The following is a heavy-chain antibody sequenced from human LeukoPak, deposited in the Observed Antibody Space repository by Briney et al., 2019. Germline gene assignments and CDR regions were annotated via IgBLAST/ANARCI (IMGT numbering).Heavy chain of an antibody. CDR3: ARDRAGYSSSWHPGGWYNWFDP. Sequence: GGSLRLSCAASGFTFSSYWMSWVRQAPGKGLEWVANIKQEGREKYYVDSVKGRFTISRDNAKNSLYLQMNSLRAEDTAVYYCARDRAGYSSSWHPGGWYNWFDPWGQGTLVTVSS. CDR2: IKQEGREK. J-gene: IGHJ5*02. V-gene: IGHV3-7*01. CDR1: GFTFSSYW. D-gene: IGHD6-13*01.